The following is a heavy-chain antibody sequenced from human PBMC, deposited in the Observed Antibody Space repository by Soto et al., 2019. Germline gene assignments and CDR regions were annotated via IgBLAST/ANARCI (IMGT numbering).Heavy chain of an antibody. CDR3: AGDQGYYYSGTDV. J-gene: IGHJ6*02. CDR2: IYTSGST. V-gene: IGHV4-4*07. CDR1: GGSISSYY. Sequence: SETLSLTCTVSGGSISSYYWSWIRQPAGKGLEWIGRIYTSGSTHYNPSLKSRVTLSVDTSKNQFSLKLTSVTAADTTVYFCAGDQGYYYSGTDVWGQGTTVTVSS.